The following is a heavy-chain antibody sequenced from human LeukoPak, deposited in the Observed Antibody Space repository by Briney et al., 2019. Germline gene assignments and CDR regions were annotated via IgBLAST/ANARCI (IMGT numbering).Heavy chain of an antibody. V-gene: IGHV1-8*01. CDR1: RYTFTSYD. CDR2: MNPNRGNT. Sequence: SVKVSCKASRYTFTSYDINWVRQATAQGLEWMGWMNPNRGNTDNAQKFRGRVNMTRNTSISTAYMELSSLRSEDTAVYYCARGRDYYYMDVWGKGTTVTVSS. CDR3: ARGRDYYYMDV. J-gene: IGHJ6*03.